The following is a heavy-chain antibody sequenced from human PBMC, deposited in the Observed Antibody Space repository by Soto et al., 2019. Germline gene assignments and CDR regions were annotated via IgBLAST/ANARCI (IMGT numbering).Heavy chain of an antibody. CDR1: GFTFSSYA. Sequence: HPGGSLRLSCAASGFTFSSYAMSWVRQAPGKGLEWVSAISGSGGSTYYADSAKGRFTISRDNSKNTLYLQMNSLRAEDTAVYYCAKDPDFWSRKDTGYWGQGTLVTVSS. J-gene: IGHJ4*02. V-gene: IGHV3-23*01. D-gene: IGHD3-3*01. CDR3: AKDPDFWSRKDTGY. CDR2: ISGSGGST.